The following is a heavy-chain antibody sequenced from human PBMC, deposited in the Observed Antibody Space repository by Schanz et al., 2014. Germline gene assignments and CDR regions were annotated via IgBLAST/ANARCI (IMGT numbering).Heavy chain of an antibody. CDR2: VWSDGNTK. V-gene: IGHV3-33*01. Sequence: QVQLAESGGGVVQPGRSLRLSCAASGFAFNNYGMHWVRQAPGKGLEWVALVWSDGNTKYYVDSVKGRFTISRDNSMNTLHLQMDGLRVEDTAVYYCARDAVALVPEYFMDVWGKGTPVTVSS. J-gene: IGHJ6*03. D-gene: IGHD2-15*01. CDR3: ARDAVALVPEYFMDV. CDR1: GFAFNNYG.